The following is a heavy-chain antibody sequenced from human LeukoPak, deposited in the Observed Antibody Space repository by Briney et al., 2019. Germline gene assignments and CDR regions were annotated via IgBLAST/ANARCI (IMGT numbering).Heavy chain of an antibody. J-gene: IGHJ5*02. CDR1: GGTFSSYA. Sequence: ASVKVSCKASGGTFSSYAISWARQAPGQGLEWMGGIIPIFGTANYAQKFQGRVTITADESTSTAYMELSSLRSEDTAVYYCAKKGNWNDGWFDPWGQGTLVTVSS. CDR2: IIPIFGTA. V-gene: IGHV1-69*13. D-gene: IGHD1-1*01. CDR3: AKKGNWNDGWFDP.